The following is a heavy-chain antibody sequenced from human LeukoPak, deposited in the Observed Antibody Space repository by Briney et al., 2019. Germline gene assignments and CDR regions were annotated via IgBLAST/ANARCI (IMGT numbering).Heavy chain of an antibody. CDR1: GFTFSSYD. J-gene: IGHJ4*02. Sequence: LPGGSLRLSCAASGFTFSSYDMHWVRQAPGKGLEWVAFIRFDASNKYYADSVKGRFTISRDNSENTLYLQMNSLGPEDTAVYYCAGYFDYWGQGTLVSVSS. CDR3: AGYFDY. CDR2: IRFDASNK. V-gene: IGHV3-30*02.